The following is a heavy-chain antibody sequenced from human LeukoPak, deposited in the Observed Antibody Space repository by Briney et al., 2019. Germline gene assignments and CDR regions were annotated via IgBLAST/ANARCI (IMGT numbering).Heavy chain of an antibody. CDR3: TTSIVGATGRRGYYYGMDV. Sequence: GGSLRLSCAASGFTFSNAWMSWVRQAPGKGLEWVGRINSKTDGGTTEYAAPVKGRLTISRDDSKNTLYLQMNGLKTEDTAVHYCTTSIVGATGRRGYYYGMDVWGQGTTVTVSS. CDR1: GFTFSNAW. V-gene: IGHV3-15*01. J-gene: IGHJ6*02. D-gene: IGHD1-26*01. CDR2: INSKTDGGTT.